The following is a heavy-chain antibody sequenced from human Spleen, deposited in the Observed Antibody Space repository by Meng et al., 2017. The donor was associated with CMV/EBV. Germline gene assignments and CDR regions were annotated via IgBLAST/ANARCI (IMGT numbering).Heavy chain of an antibody. CDR1: GYTFIGFG. CDR2: ISTFKGNT. J-gene: IGHJ6*02. D-gene: IGHD4-17*01. V-gene: IGHV1-18*01. CDR3: ARDYGDYPTYYGMDV. Sequence: ASVKVSCKASGYTFIGFGISWVRQAPGQGLEWMGWISTFKGNTNYTQKLQGRVTLTTDTSTGTAHMELRSLRSDDTAIYFCARDYGDYPTYYGMDVWGRGTTVTVSS.